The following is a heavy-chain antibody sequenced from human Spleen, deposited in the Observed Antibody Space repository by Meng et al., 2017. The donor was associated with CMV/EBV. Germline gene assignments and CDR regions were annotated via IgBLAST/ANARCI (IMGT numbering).Heavy chain of an antibody. Sequence: SETLSLTCTVSGGSISSSTYYWAWIRQPPGKGLEWIGSIYYGGSSYYNPSLKSRVTISVDTSKNQFSLKLSSVTAADTAVYYCARCPRITIFGVVMNNWFDPWGQGTLVTVSS. CDR1: GGSISSSTYY. V-gene: IGHV4-39*07. CDR3: ARCPRITIFGVVMNNWFDP. J-gene: IGHJ5*02. CDR2: IYYGGSS. D-gene: IGHD3-3*01.